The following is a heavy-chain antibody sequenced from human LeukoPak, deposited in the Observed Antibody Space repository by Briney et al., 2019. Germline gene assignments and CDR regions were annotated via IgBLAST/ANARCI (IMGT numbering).Heavy chain of an antibody. V-gene: IGHV3-23*01. J-gene: IGHJ3*02. CDR2: ISGSGGST. Sequence: GGSLRLSCAASGFTFSSYAMSWVRQAPGKGLEWVSAISGSGGSTYYADSVKCRFTISRDNSKNTLYLQKNSLRAEDTAVYYCATPGVDTAMAWFPDAFDIWGQGTMVTVSS. CDR1: GFTFSSYA. CDR3: ATPGVDTAMAWFPDAFDI. D-gene: IGHD5-18*01.